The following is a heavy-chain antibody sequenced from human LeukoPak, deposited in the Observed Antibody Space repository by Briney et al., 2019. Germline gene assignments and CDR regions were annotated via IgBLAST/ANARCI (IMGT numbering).Heavy chain of an antibody. Sequence: GGSLRLSCAASGFTFSSYAMIWVRQAPGKGLECVSAISGSGASTFYADSMKGRFTISRDNSKNMPYLQINSLRAEDTAVYFCARSRGYRARDDSWGQGTLVTVSS. D-gene: IGHD3-22*01. CDR3: ARSRGYRARDDS. V-gene: IGHV3-23*01. CDR1: GFTFSSYA. CDR2: ISGSGAST. J-gene: IGHJ5*01.